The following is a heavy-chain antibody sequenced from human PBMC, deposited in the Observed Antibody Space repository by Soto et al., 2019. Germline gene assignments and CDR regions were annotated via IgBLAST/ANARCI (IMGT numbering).Heavy chain of an antibody. D-gene: IGHD3-22*01. CDR3: ARAPLNYYDSSGYGRPYYYYGMDV. CDR2: IIPIFGTA. V-gene: IGHV1-69*01. CDR1: GGTFSSYA. J-gene: IGHJ6*02. Sequence: QVQLVQSGAEVKKPGSSVKVSCKASGGTFSSYAISWVRQAPGQGLEWMGGIIPIFGTANYAQKFQGRVTITADESTSTAYMELSSLRSEDTAVYYCARAPLNYYDSSGYGRPYYYYGMDVWGQGSTVTVSS.